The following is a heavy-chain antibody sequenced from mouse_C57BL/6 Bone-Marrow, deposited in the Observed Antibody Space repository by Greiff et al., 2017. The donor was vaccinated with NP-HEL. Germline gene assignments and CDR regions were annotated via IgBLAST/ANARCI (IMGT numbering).Heavy chain of an antibody. J-gene: IGHJ4*01. CDR1: GYTFTSYW. D-gene: IGHD2-3*01. CDR2: IHPNSGST. CDR3: ARRDGYYAMDY. Sequence: QLQQPGAELVKPGASVKLSCKASGYTFTSYWMHWVKQRPGQGLEWIGMIHPNSGSTNYNEKFKSKATLTVDKSSSTACMQLSSLTSEDSAVYYCARRDGYYAMDYWGQGTSVTVSS. V-gene: IGHV1-64*01.